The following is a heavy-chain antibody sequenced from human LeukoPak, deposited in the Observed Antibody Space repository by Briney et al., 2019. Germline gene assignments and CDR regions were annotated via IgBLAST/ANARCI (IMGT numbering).Heavy chain of an antibody. J-gene: IGHJ6*03. CDR1: GGSISSGDYY. CDR2: IYTSGST. Sequence: SETLSLTCTVSGGSISSGDYYWSWIRQPAGKGLEWIGRIYTSGSTNYNPSLKSRVTISVDTSKNQFSLKLSSVTAADTAVYYCARGAHDFWSGYYQSYYYYYMDVWGKGTTVTVSS. D-gene: IGHD3-3*01. CDR3: ARGAHDFWSGYYQSYYYYYMDV. V-gene: IGHV4-61*02.